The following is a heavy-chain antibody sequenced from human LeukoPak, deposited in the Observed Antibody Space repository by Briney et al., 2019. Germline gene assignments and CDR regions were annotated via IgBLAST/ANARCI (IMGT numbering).Heavy chain of an antibody. Sequence: PSETLSLTCAVSGGSVSSGTYYWSWIRQPPGKGLEWIGEINHSGSTNYNPSLKSRVTISVDTSKNQFSLKLSSVTAADTAVYYCARGFRGRVAAAGYFDLWGRGTLVTVSS. D-gene: IGHD6-13*01. CDR2: INHSGST. J-gene: IGHJ2*01. V-gene: IGHV4-34*01. CDR1: GGSVSSGTYY. CDR3: ARGFRGRVAAAGYFDL.